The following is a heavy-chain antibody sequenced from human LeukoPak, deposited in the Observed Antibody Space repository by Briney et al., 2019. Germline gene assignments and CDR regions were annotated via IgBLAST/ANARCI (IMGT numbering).Heavy chain of an antibody. J-gene: IGHJ6*02. CDR1: GLTFSSYW. V-gene: IGHV3-7*03. Sequence: PGGSLRLSCVVSGLTFSSYWMSWVRQAPGKGLEWVANIKQDGSEKHYVDSVKGRFTISRDNAKNSLYLQMNGLRAEDTAVYYCARPAYYYGMDVWGQGTTVTVS. CDR2: IKQDGSEK. CDR3: ARPAYYYGMDV.